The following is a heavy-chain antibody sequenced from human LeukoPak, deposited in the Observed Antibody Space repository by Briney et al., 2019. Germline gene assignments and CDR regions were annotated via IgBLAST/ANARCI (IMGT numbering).Heavy chain of an antibody. CDR1: GFTFSSYG. Sequence: GGSLRLSCAASGFTFSSYGMHWVRQAPGKGLEWVAFIRYDGSNKYYADSVKGRFTISRDNSKNTLYLRMNSLRAEDTAVYYCARSYSSTPQYYYYYYMDVWGKGTTVTVSS. V-gene: IGHV3-30*02. J-gene: IGHJ6*03. CDR3: ARSYSSTPQYYYYYYMDV. CDR2: IRYDGSNK. D-gene: IGHD6-13*01.